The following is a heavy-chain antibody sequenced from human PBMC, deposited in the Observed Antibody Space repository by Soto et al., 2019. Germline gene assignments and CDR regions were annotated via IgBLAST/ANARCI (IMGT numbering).Heavy chain of an antibody. D-gene: IGHD3-10*01. CDR2: AYHSGST. V-gene: IGHV4-4*02. CDR1: GGFTSTNNW. Sequence: QLQESAPGLVRPSGTLSLTCAVSGGFTSTNNWWSWVRQPPGKGLEWIGDAYHSGSTEYNPSLKSRVSISVDKSKNQISLKLTSATAADTAVYYCARSPPSSYYGGSGTFDYWGQGTLVTVSS. J-gene: IGHJ4*02. CDR3: ARSPPSSYYGGSGTFDY.